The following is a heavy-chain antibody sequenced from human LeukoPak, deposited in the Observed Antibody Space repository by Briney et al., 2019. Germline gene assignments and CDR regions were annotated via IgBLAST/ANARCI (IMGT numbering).Heavy chain of an antibody. Sequence: ASVKVSCKASGYTFTSYDINWVRQATAQGLEWMGWMNPNSGNTGYAQKFQGRVTMTRNTSISTAYMELSSLRSEDTAVYYCARGKSWGSWFDPWGQGTLVTVSS. CDR1: GYTFTSYD. CDR3: ARGKSWGSWFDP. J-gene: IGHJ5*02. V-gene: IGHV1-8*01. D-gene: IGHD7-27*01. CDR2: MNPNSGNT.